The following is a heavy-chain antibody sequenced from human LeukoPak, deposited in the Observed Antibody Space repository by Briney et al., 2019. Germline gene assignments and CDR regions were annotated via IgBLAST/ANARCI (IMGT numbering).Heavy chain of an antibody. D-gene: IGHD4-17*01. V-gene: IGHV1-58*01. CDR1: GFTFTSSA. Sequence: SVKVSCKASGFTFTSSAVQWVRQARGQRLEWIGWIVVGSGNTNYAQKFQGRVTMTRDTSTSTVYMELSSLRSEDTAVYYCARGPDYGDLLSFDYWGQGTLVTVSS. J-gene: IGHJ4*02. CDR3: ARGPDYGDLLSFDY. CDR2: IVVGSGNT.